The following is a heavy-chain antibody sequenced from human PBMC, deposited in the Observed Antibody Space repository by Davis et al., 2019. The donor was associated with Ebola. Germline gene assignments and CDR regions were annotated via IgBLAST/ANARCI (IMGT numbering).Heavy chain of an antibody. CDR2: FDPEDGET. Sequence: ASVKVSCKVSGYTLTELSMHWVRQAPGKGLEWMGGFDPEDGETIYAQKFQGRVTMTEDTSTDTAYMELSSLRSEDTAVYYCATFSYYYDSSGYFPLCYWGQGTLVTVSS. CDR3: ATFSYYYDSSGYFPLCY. CDR1: GYTLTELS. D-gene: IGHD3-22*01. V-gene: IGHV1-24*01. J-gene: IGHJ4*02.